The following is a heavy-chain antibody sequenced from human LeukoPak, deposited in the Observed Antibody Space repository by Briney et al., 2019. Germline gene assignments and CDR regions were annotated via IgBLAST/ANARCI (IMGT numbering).Heavy chain of an antibody. CDR1: GCSISSYY. CDR3: ARDPGSGWPFFDY. CDR2: IYYSGST. D-gene: IGHD6-19*01. V-gene: IGHV4-59*01. Sequence: SETLSLTCTVSGCSISSYYWSWIRQPPGKGLEWMGYIYYSGSTNYNPSLKSRVTISVDTYKNQFSLKLSSVPAADTAVYYCARDPGSGWPFFDYWGQGTLVTVSS. J-gene: IGHJ4*02.